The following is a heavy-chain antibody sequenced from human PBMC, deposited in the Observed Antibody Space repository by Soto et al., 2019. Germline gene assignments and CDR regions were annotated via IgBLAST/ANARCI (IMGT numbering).Heavy chain of an antibody. CDR1: GGTFSSYT. D-gene: IGHD2-15*01. Sequence: ASVKVSCKASGGTFSSYTISWVRQAPGQGLEWMGRIIPILGIANYAQKFQGRVTITADKSTSTAYMELSRLRSDDTAVYYCARHLTYCSAGSCYSDFPYYGMDVWGQGTTVTVSS. CDR2: IIPILGIA. V-gene: IGHV1-69*02. J-gene: IGHJ6*02. CDR3: ARHLTYCSAGSCYSDFPYYGMDV.